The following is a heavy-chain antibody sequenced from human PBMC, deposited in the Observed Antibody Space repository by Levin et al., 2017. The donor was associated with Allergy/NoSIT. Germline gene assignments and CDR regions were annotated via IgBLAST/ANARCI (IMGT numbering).Heavy chain of an antibody. J-gene: IGHJ4*02. CDR1: GDSVSSNNAA. CDR2: TYYRSSWSY. Sequence: SQTLSLTCAISGDSVSSNNAAWNWIRQSPSRGLEWLGRTYYRSSWSYEYALSMKSRIAISPDTSKNQFSLQLSSLTPDDTAVYYCARDRSHGGVGECYFDYWGQGTLVTVSS. D-gene: IGHD3-10*01. V-gene: IGHV6-1*01. CDR3: ARDRSHGGVGECYFDY.